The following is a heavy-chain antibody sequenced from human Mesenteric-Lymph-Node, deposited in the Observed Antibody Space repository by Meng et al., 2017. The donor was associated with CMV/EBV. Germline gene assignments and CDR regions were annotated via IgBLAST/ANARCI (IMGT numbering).Heavy chain of an antibody. J-gene: IGHJ4*02. Sequence: GESLKISCAASGFTFSSYWMSWVRQAPGKGLEWVANIKQDGSEKYYVDSVKGRFTISRDNAKNSLYLQMNSLRAEDTAVYYCARQAIYYDFWSGYYTRWGQGTLVTVSS. CDR2: IKQDGSEK. V-gene: IGHV3-7*01. CDR1: GFTFSSYW. D-gene: IGHD3-3*01. CDR3: ARQAIYYDFWSGYYTR.